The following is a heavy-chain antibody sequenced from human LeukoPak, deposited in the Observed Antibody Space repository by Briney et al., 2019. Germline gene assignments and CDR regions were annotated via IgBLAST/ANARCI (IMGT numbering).Heavy chain of an antibody. V-gene: IGHV3-23*01. CDR1: GFTFSSYA. Sequence: QPGGSLRLSCAASGFTFSSYAMSWVRQAPGKGLEWVSGISGSGGATYHADSVKGRFTISRDNSRNTLHLQMNSLRAEDTAIYYCAKAQSYYYDTSGYYCYFDYWGQGTLVTVSS. CDR2: ISGSGGAT. CDR3: AKAQSYYYDTSGYYCYFDY. D-gene: IGHD3-22*01. J-gene: IGHJ4*02.